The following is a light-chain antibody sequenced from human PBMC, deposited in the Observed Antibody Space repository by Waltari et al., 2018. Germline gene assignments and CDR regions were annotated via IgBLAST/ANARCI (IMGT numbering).Light chain of an antibody. J-gene: IGLJ2*01. CDR1: HSNIARNF. V-gene: IGLV1-47*01. CDR2: RND. CDR3: STWNNDLGGFVL. Sequence: QSVLPQPPSVSGTSGQTITIPCSGSHSNIARNFVYWYQQLPGAPPRLLIYRNDQRPSGIPDRFSGSKSGTSASLAISGLRSDDEGDYFCSTWNNDLGGFVLFGEGTRLTVL.